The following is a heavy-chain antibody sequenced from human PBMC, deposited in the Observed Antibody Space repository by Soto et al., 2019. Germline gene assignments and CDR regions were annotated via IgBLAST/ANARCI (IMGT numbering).Heavy chain of an antibody. CDR1: GFTLSSYW. J-gene: IGHJ3*01. V-gene: IGHV3-74*01. CDR3: ARDPGTGYYDSSGYYYD. D-gene: IGHD3-22*01. Sequence: GGSLRLSCAASGFTLSSYWMHWVRQAPGKGLVWVSRINSDGSSTSYADSVKGRFTISRDNAKNTLYLQMNSLRAEDTAVYYCARDPGTGYYDSSGYYYDWGQGTMVTVSS. CDR2: INSDGSST.